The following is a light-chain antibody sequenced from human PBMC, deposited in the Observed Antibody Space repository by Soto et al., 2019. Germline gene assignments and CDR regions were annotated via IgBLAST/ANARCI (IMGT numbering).Light chain of an antibody. CDR1: QSISSY. CDR2: AAS. Sequence: DIQISHSPSSLSASVVDXXTIXFRASQSISSYLNWYQQKPGKAPKLLIYAASSLQSGVPSRFSGSGSGTDFTLTISSLQPEDFATYYCQQRYSTPLTFGGGTKVDIK. CDR3: QQRYSTPLT. J-gene: IGKJ4*01. V-gene: IGKV1-39*01.